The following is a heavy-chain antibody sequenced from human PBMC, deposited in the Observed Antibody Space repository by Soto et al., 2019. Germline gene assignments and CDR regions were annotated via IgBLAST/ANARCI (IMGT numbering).Heavy chain of an antibody. Sequence: GGSLRLSCAASGFTFSSYAMSWVRQAPGKGLEWVSAISGSGGSTYYADSVKGRFTISRDNSKNTLYLQMNSLRAEDTAVYYCAKVASAAGNYYYYGMDVWGQGTTVTVSS. V-gene: IGHV3-23*01. CDR2: ISGSGGST. J-gene: IGHJ6*02. CDR1: GFTFSSYA. CDR3: AKVASAAGNYYYYGMDV. D-gene: IGHD6-13*01.